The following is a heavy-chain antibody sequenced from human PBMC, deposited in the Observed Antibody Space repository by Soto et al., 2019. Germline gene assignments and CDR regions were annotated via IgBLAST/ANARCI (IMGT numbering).Heavy chain of an antibody. Sequence: GASVKASCKVSGYTLTELSIHWVRQAPGKGLEWMGGFDPEDGETIYAQKFQGRVTMTEDTSTDTAYMELSSLRSEDTAVYYCATPQYYYDSSGYCFDYWGQGTLVTVSS. CDR1: GYTLTELS. V-gene: IGHV1-24*01. J-gene: IGHJ4*02. D-gene: IGHD3-22*01. CDR2: FDPEDGET. CDR3: ATPQYYYDSSGYCFDY.